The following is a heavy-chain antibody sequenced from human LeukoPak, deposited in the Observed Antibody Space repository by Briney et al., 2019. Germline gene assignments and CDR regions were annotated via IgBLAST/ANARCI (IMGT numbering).Heavy chain of an antibody. Sequence: GGSLRLSCAASGFTFSNAWMSWVRQAPGKGLEWVGRIKSKTDGGTTDYAAPVKGRFTISRDDSKNTLYLPMNSLTTEDTAVYYCTTRIAVAGFDYWGQGTLVTVSS. CDR1: GFTFSNAW. J-gene: IGHJ4*02. D-gene: IGHD6-19*01. CDR3: TTRIAVAGFDY. CDR2: IKSKTDGGTT. V-gene: IGHV3-15*01.